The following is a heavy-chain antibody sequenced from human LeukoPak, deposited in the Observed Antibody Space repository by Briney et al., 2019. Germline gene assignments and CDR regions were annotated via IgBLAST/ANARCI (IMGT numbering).Heavy chain of an antibody. J-gene: IGHJ3*02. D-gene: IGHD3-3*01. CDR2: ISWNSGSI. Sequence: GGSLRLSCAASGFTFDDYAMHWVRQAPGKGLEWVSGISWNSGSIGYADSVKGRFTISRDNAKNSLYLQMNSLRAEDTAVYYCARDAARITIFGVVIDAFDIWGQGTMVTVSS. CDR3: ARDAARITIFGVVIDAFDI. CDR1: GFTFDDYA. V-gene: IGHV3-9*01.